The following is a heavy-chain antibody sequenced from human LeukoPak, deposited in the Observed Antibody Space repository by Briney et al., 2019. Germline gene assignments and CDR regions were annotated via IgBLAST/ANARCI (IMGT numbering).Heavy chain of an antibody. V-gene: IGHV1-69*04. D-gene: IGHD3-10*01. J-gene: IGHJ6*02. Sequence: SVKVSCKASGGTFSSYAISWVRQAPGQGLEWMGRIIPILGIANYAQKFQGRVTITADKSTSTAYMELSSLRSEDTAVYYCAREIWFGELPSGMDVWGQGTTVTVSS. CDR2: IIPILGIA. CDR3: AREIWFGELPSGMDV. CDR1: GGTFSSYA.